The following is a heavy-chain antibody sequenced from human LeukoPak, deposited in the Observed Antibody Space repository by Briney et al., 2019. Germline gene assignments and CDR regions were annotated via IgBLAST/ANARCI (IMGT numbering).Heavy chain of an antibody. CDR3: ARSLIPGRWYFDL. CDR1: GFTFSSFP. CDR2: ISTDGSYK. J-gene: IGHJ2*01. V-gene: IGHV3-30*04. Sequence: GKSLRLSCAVPGFTFSSFPFHWVRQAPGKGLEWVAAISTDGSYKYHGDSVKGRFTISRDNPMNTLYLQINGLRPDDTAVYYCARSLIPGRWYFDLWGRGTLVTVSS. D-gene: IGHD3-16*01.